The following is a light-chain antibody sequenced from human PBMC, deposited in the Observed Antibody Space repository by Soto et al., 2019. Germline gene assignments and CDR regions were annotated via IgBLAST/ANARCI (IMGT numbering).Light chain of an antibody. V-gene: IGKV1-33*01. CDR2: DTS. CDR3: QQYDNVPYT. J-gene: IGKJ2*01. CDR1: QDIFNN. Sequence: DIQMTQSPSSLSASVGDRVTITCQASQDIFNNLNWYQQKPGKAPKLLIYDTSNLETGVPSRFSGSASGTDFTFTITSLQPEDIATYYCQQYDNVPYTFGQGTKLEIK.